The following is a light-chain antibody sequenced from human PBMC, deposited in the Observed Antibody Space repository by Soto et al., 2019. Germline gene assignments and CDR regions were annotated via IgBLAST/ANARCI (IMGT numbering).Light chain of an antibody. CDR3: CSYAGSYKGV. V-gene: IGLV2-11*01. Sequence: QSALTQPRSVSGSPGQSVTISCTGTSSDVGGYNYVSWYQQHPGKAPKLMIYDDSKRPSGVPDRFSGSKSGNTASLTISGLQAEDEADYYCCSYAGSYKGVFGGGTKLTVL. J-gene: IGLJ2*01. CDR2: DDS. CDR1: SSDVGGYNY.